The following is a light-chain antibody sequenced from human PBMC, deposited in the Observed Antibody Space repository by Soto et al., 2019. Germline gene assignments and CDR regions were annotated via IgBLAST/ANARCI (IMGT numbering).Light chain of an antibody. V-gene: IGKV1-39*01. Sequence: DIQMTQSPSSLSASVGDRVTITCRASQSISSYLNWYQQKPGKAPKLLIYAASSLQSGVPSRFSGSGSGTDFTLTISSLHPEDFATYYCQQSYSTPQDTFGGGTKVEIK. CDR2: AAS. J-gene: IGKJ4*01. CDR3: QQSYSTPQDT. CDR1: QSISSY.